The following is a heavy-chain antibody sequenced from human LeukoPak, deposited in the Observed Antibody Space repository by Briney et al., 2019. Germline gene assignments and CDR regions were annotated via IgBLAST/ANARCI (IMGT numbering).Heavy chain of an antibody. CDR1: GDSVSSNSAA. J-gene: IGHJ5*02. CDR2: TYYRSKWYN. V-gene: IGHV6-1*01. D-gene: IGHD2-2*01. CDR3: ARDGDDQLLWGGWFDP. Sequence: SQTLSLTCAISGDSVSSNSAAWNWIRQSPSRGLEWLGRTYYRSKWYNDYAVSVKSRITINPDTSKNQFSLQLNSVTPEDTAVYYRARDGDDQLLWGGWFDPWGQGTLVTVSS.